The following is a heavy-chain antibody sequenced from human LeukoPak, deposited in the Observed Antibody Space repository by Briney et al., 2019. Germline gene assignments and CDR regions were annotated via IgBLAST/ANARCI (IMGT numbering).Heavy chain of an antibody. CDR2: ISYDGSNK. CDR3: ARDGLRGITFGGVIAHLDY. D-gene: IGHD3-16*02. Sequence: GGSLRLSCAASGFTFSSYAMHWVRQAPGKGLEWVAVISYDGSNKYYADSVKGRFTISRDNSKNTLYLQMNSLRAEDTAVYYCARDGLRGITFGGVIAHLDYWGQGTLVTVSS. CDR1: GFTFSSYA. V-gene: IGHV3-30*04. J-gene: IGHJ4*02.